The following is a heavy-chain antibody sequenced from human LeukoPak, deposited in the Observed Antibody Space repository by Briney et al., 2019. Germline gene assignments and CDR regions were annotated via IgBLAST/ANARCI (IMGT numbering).Heavy chain of an antibody. Sequence: PGGSLRLSCAASGFTFSSYSMNWVRQAPGKGLEWLAEIYNSGSTNYNPSLKSRLTISEDKSKNQSSLKLSSVTAADTAVYYCARIHRYCSGGACYVLDNWGQGTLVAVSS. CDR1: GFTFSSYSM. V-gene: IGHV4-4*02. CDR2: IYNSGST. J-gene: IGHJ4*02. D-gene: IGHD2-15*01. CDR3: ARIHRYCSGGACYVLDN.